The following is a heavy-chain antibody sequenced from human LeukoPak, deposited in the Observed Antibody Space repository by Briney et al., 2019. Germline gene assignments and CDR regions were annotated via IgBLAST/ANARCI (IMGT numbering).Heavy chain of an antibody. J-gene: IGHJ4*02. CDR3: AKTGQYQPLLPTLDY. CDR1: GFTFDDYA. CDR2: ISWNSGSI. D-gene: IGHD2-2*01. Sequence: GRSLRLSCAASGFTFDDYAMHWVRQAPGKGLEWVSGISWNSGSIGYADSVKGRFTISRDNSKNTLYLQMNSLRAEDTAVYYCAKTGQYQPLLPTLDYWGQGTLVTVSS. V-gene: IGHV3-9*01.